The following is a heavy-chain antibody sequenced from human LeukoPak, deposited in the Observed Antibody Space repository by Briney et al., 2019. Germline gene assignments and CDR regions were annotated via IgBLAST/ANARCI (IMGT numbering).Heavy chain of an antibody. D-gene: IGHD3-22*01. CDR1: GFTFSSYA. Sequence: GGSLRLSCAASGFTFSSYAMSWVRQAPGKGLEWVSAISGSGGSTYYADSAKGRFTISRDNSKNTLYLQMNSLRAEDTAVYYCAKVSLVFMIGDYWGQGTLVTVSS. V-gene: IGHV3-23*01. CDR2: ISGSGGST. J-gene: IGHJ4*02. CDR3: AKVSLVFMIGDY.